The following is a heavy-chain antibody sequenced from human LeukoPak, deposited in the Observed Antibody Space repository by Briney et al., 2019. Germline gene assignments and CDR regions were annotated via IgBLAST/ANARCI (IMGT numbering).Heavy chain of an antibody. CDR2: ISSSGSTN. CDR1: RFTFNNYE. D-gene: IGHD4-17*01. Sequence: QPGGSLRLSCAASRFTFNNYEMNWVRQAPGKGLEWLSCISSSGSTNNYADSVKGRFTISRDNAKNSLYLQMNSLGAEDTAVYYCARNAYIDGDFAFDIWGQGTMVTVSS. V-gene: IGHV3-48*03. CDR3: ARNAYIDGDFAFDI. J-gene: IGHJ3*02.